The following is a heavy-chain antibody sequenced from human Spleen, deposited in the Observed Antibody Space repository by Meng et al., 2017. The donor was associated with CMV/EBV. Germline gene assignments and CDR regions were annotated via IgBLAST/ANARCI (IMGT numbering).Heavy chain of an antibody. D-gene: IGHD2-15*01. J-gene: IGHJ5*02. V-gene: IGHV1-69-2*01. Sequence: KVSESTLTNHAIRWVQQAPGKGLEWMGLLYPEDGDTIYAANFQARITLTADTSTDTAYMELNSLTSDDTAVYYCATGKGFSSSSWLDPWGQGTLVTVSS. CDR3: ATGKGFSSSSWLDP. CDR1: ESTLTNHA. CDR2: LYPEDGDT.